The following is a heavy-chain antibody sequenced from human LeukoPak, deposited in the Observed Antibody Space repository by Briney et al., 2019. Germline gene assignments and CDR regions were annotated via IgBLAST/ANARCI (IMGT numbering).Heavy chain of an antibody. V-gene: IGHV4-39*01. CDR1: GGSISSSSYY. Sequence: SETLSLTCTVSGGSISSSSYYWGWIRQPPGKGLESIGSIYYSGSTYYNPSLKSRVTISVDTSKNQFSLKLSSVTAADTAVYYCGCQGRPYDSSSRRFDYRGQLILVTVSS. D-gene: IGHD6-13*01. CDR3: GCQGRPYDSSSRRFDY. J-gene: IGHJ4*02. CDR2: IYYSGST.